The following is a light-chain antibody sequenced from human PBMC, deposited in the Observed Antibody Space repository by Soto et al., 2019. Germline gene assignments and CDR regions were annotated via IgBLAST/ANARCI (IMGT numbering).Light chain of an antibody. J-gene: IGKJ1*01. CDR1: QSVSSIF. V-gene: IGKV3-20*01. Sequence: EIVLTQSPGTLSLSPGERATLSCRASQSVSSIFLAWYQHKPGQAPRLLIYGASTRATGIPDRFSGSGSGTDFMLTISRLEPEDFAVYYCQQYGSSPRTFGHGTRVEIK. CDR2: GAS. CDR3: QQYGSSPRT.